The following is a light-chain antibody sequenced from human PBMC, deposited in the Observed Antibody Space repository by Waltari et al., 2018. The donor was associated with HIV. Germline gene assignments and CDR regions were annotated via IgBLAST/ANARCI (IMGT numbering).Light chain of an antibody. CDR3: TSYAGINPVA. CDR2: EVN. CDR1: SSDVARYDY. J-gene: IGLJ2*01. V-gene: IGLV2-8*01. Sequence: QSALTQPPSASGSPGQSVTIPCTGPSSDVARYDYVSCYQQHPGKAPNRLIYEVNKRPSGVPDRFSGSKSGNTASLTVSGLQAEDEAEYSCTSYAGINPVAFGGGTKLTVL.